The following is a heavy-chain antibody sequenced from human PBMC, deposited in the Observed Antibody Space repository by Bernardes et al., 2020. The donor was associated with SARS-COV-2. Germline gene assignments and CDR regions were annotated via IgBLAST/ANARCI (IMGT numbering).Heavy chain of an antibody. J-gene: IGHJ4*02. CDR3: ARVTAVTNDHFDY. Sequence: SETLSLTCTVSGGSISTYYWSWIRQAPGKGLEWIGNIYYSGSTNYNPSLKSRVTISVDTSKNQFSLKLISVTAADTAVYYCARVTAVTNDHFDYWGQGTLVTVSS. D-gene: IGHD4-17*01. CDR1: GGSISTYY. V-gene: IGHV4-59*01. CDR2: IYYSGST.